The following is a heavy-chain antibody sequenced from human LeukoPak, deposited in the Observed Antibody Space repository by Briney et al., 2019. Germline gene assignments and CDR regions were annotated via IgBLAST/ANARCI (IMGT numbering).Heavy chain of an antibody. V-gene: IGHV3-7*01. D-gene: IGHD3-22*01. Sequence: GGSLRLPCAASGFTFSSYGMTWVRQAPGKGLEWVANIQRDGSEKNYVDSVKGRFTISRDNAKNSLYLQMNNLRAEDTAVYYCARPLDYYDSSGYYPEYYFDYWGQGTLVNVSS. CDR2: IQRDGSEK. CDR1: GFTFSSYG. J-gene: IGHJ4*02. CDR3: ARPLDYYDSSGYYPEYYFDY.